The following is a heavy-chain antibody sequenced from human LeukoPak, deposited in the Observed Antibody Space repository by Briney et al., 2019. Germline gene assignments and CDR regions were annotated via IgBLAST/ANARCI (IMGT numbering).Heavy chain of an antibody. V-gene: IGHV3-7*02. D-gene: IGHD3-10*01. CDR3: ARSGIGRAFDI. CDR2: IKRDGSDE. J-gene: IGHJ3*02. Sequence: GGSLRLSCAASGFAFSSYWMTWVRQAPGKGLEWVANIKRDGSDEHYVDSVKGRFTVSRDNVKNMVYLDMNGLRGDDTAVYYCARSGIGRAFDIWGQGATVTVSS. CDR1: GFAFSSYW.